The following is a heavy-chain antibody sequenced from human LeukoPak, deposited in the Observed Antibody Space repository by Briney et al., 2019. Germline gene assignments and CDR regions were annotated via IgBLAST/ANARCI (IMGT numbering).Heavy chain of an antibody. CDR2: ISYDGSNK. J-gene: IGHJ4*02. D-gene: IGHD6-19*01. CDR3: AKDRYSSGWYDY. Sequence: GGSLRLSCAASGFTFSSYGMHWVRQAPGKGLEWVAVISYDGSNKYYADSVKGRFTISRDNSKNTLYLQMNSLRAEDTAVYYCAKDRYSSGWYDYWGQGTLVTVSS. CDR1: GFTFSSYG. V-gene: IGHV3-30*18.